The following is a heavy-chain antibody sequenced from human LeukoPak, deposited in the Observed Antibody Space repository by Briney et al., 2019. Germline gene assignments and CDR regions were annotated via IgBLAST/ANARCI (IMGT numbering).Heavy chain of an antibody. Sequence: HPGGSLRLSCAASGFTFSSHSMNWVRQAPGKGLEWVSSISSSSSYIYYADSVKGRFTISRDNAKNSLYLQMNSLRAEDTAVYYCARGGELGDDFDYWGQGTLVTVSS. CDR2: ISSSSSYI. CDR3: ARGGELGDDFDY. J-gene: IGHJ4*02. D-gene: IGHD7-27*01. CDR1: GFTFSSHS. V-gene: IGHV3-21*01.